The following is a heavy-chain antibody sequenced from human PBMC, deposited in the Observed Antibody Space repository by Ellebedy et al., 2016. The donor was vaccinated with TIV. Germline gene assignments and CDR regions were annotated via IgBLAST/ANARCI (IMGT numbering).Heavy chain of an antibody. CDR2: MNPNSGNT. CDR3: ARFPPTAPRRISGYVTYYGMDV. Sequence: ASVKVSCXASGYTFTSYDINWVRQATGQGLEWMGWMNPNSGNTGYAQKSQGRVTITRDMSTSTADMELSSLRSEGTAVYYCARFPPTAPRRISGYVTYYGMDVWGQGTTVTVSS. V-gene: IGHV1-8*01. D-gene: IGHD5-12*01. CDR1: GYTFTSYD. J-gene: IGHJ6*02.